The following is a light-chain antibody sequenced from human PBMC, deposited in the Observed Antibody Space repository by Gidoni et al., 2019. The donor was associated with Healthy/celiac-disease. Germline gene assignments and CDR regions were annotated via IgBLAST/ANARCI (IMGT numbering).Light chain of an antibody. CDR1: NIGSKS. Sequence: SYVLTPPPSVSVAPGKTARITCGGNNIGSKSVHWYQQKPGQAPVLVIYDDSHRPSGIPERFSGTNSWNTATLTISRVEAGDEADYYCQVWDSSSDHHVFGGGTKLTVL. CDR2: DDS. V-gene: IGLV3-21*04. J-gene: IGLJ2*01. CDR3: QVWDSSSDHHV.